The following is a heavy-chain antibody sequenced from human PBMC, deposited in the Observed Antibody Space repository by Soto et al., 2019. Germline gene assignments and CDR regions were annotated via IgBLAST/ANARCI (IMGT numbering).Heavy chain of an antibody. J-gene: IGHJ6*02. CDR1: GYTFTNYY. CDR2: IDGDSGDT. D-gene: IGHD2-8*01. V-gene: IGHV1-2*04. Sequence: QVQLVQSGAEVKKPGASVKVSCKASGYTFTNYYIHWVRQAPGQGLEWMGWIDGDSGDTKDAQKFQGWVTMTRDTSSYTAYMELSRLTSDDTAVYYCARTPNNGRAGVYGMDVWGQGTTVTVSS. CDR3: ARTPNNGRAGVYGMDV.